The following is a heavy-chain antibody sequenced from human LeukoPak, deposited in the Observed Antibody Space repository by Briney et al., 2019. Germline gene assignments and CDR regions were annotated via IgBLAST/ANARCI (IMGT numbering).Heavy chain of an antibody. J-gene: IGHJ4*02. D-gene: IGHD3-22*01. CDR3: AKDTYYYDSSGYYLMGFDY. CDR1: GFTVSSNY. CDR2: ISGSGGST. Sequence: GGSLRLSCAASGFTVSSNYMSWVRQAPGKGLEWVSAISGSGGSTYYADSVKGRFTISRDNSKNTLYLQMNSLRAEDTAVYYCAKDTYYYDSSGYYLMGFDYWGQGTLVTVSS. V-gene: IGHV3-23*01.